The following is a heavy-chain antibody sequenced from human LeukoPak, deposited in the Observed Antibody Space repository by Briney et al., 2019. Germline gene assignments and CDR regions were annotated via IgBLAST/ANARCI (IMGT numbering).Heavy chain of an antibody. D-gene: IGHD2-15*01. Sequence: GGSLRLSCAASGFTFSSYSMNWVRQAPGKGLEWVSSISSSSSYIYYADSVKGRFTISRDNAKNSLYLQMNSLRAEDTAVYYCARVSGYCSGGSCYSWFDPWGQGTLVTVPS. V-gene: IGHV3-21*01. CDR2: ISSSSSYI. CDR1: GFTFSSYS. CDR3: ARVSGYCSGGSCYSWFDP. J-gene: IGHJ5*02.